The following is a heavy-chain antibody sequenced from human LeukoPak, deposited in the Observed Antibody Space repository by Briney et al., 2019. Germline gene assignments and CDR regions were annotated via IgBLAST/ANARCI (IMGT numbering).Heavy chain of an antibody. D-gene: IGHD3-10*01. CDR2: MSNSGDKT. J-gene: IGHJ4*02. CDR1: GFTFTNYA. Sequence: GGSLRLSCAASGFTFTNYAMTWVRQAPGKGLEWVSSMSNSGDKTYYAESVKGRFTISRDNSKSTLYLQMNSVEAEDTAVHYCAKSRGSATYYRGNDYWGQGTLVTVSS. V-gene: IGHV3-23*01. CDR3: AKSRGSATYYRGNDY.